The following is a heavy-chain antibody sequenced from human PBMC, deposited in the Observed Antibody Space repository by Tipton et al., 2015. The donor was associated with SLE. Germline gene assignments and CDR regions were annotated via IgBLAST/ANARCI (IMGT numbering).Heavy chain of an antibody. CDR1: GFTFSSYV. D-gene: IGHD3-3*01. J-gene: IGHJ3*01. CDR3: AKAGFFSGYYDAFDV. CDR2: ISGSGDTT. V-gene: IGHV3-23*01. Sequence: SLRLSCAASGFAASGFTFSSYVMSWVRQAPGKGLEWVSAISGSGDTTYYADSVKGRFTFSRDNSKNTLSLQMNSLRAEDTAVYFCAKAGFFSGYYDAFDVWGQGTMVTVSS.